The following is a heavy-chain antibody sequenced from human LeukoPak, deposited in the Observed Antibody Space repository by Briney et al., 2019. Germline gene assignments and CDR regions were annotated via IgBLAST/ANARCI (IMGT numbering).Heavy chain of an antibody. CDR2: INTNTGNP. Sequence: ASVKVSCKASGYTFTSYAMNWVRQAPGQGLEWMGWINTNTGNPTYAQGSTGRFVFSLDASVSTAYLQISSLKAEDTAVYYCARERDGSGSYYLRFDNWFDPWGQGTLVTVSS. J-gene: IGHJ5*02. D-gene: IGHD3-10*01. CDR1: GYTFTSYA. CDR3: ARERDGSGSYYLRFDNWFDP. V-gene: IGHV7-4-1*02.